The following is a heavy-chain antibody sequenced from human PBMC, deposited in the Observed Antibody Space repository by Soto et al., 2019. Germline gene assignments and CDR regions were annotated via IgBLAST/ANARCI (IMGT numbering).Heavy chain of an antibody. V-gene: IGHV1-69*02. CDR1: GDTYSTYS. CDR2: IIPVVSVA. CDR3: ARRDGTDHYFDY. D-gene: IGHD1-1*01. J-gene: IGHJ4*02. Sequence: ASVKVSCKTSGDTYSTYSVSWVRQAPGQGLEWMGRIIPVVSVANYAQKFQGRVTITADKSTGTVYMDLSGLRSEDTAVYYCARRDGTDHYFDYWGQGTLVTVSS.